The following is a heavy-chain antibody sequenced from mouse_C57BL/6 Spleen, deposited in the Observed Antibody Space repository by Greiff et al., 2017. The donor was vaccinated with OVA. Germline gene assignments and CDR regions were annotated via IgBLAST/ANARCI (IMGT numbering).Heavy chain of an antibody. Sequence: VQLQQSGPELVKPGASVKISCKASGYAFSSSWMNWVKQRPGQGLEWIGRIYPGDGDTNYNGKFKGKATLTADKSSSTAYMQLSSLTSEDSAVYFCARREITTVVATDYWGQGTTLTVSS. J-gene: IGHJ2*01. V-gene: IGHV1-82*01. CDR2: IYPGDGDT. CDR1: GYAFSSSW. CDR3: ARREITTVVATDY. D-gene: IGHD1-1*01.